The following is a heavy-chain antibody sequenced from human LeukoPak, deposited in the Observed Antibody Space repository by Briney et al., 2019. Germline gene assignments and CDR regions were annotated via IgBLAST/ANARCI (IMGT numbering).Heavy chain of an antibody. CDR3: AREWELLYSDY. D-gene: IGHD1-26*01. V-gene: IGHV3-7*01. CDR2: IKQDGSEK. CDR1: GVTFSDYY. J-gene: IGHJ4*02. Sequence: GGALRLSCAATGVTFSDYYMSWVRQAPGKGREWVANIKQDGSEKYYVDSVKGRFTISRDNAKNSLYLQMNSLRAEDTAVYYCAREWELLYSDYWGQGTLVTVSS.